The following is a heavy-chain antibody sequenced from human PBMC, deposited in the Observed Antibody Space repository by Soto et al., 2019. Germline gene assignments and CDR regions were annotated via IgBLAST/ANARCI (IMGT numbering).Heavy chain of an antibody. D-gene: IGHD3-22*01. CDR1: GGPISSSNW. J-gene: IGHJ3*02. V-gene: IGHV4-4*02. CDR3: ARGGNRKTYYYDSSGYYPAGAFDI. Sequence: SETLSLTCAVSGGPISSSNWWSWVRQPPGKGLEWIGEIYHSGSTNYTPSLKSRVTISVDKSKNQFSLKLSSVTAADTAVYYCARGGNRKTYYYDSSGYYPAGAFDIWGQGTMVTVSS. CDR2: IYHSGST.